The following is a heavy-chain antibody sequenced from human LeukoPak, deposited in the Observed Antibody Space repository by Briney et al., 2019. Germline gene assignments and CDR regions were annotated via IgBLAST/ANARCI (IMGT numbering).Heavy chain of an antibody. V-gene: IGHV3-33*06. CDR2: IWYDGSNK. CDR3: AKDRALEAPPRSLCDY. D-gene: IGHD3-10*01. Sequence: GGSLRLSCAASGFTFSSYGMHWVRQAPGKGLEWVAVIWYDGSNKYYADSVKGRFTISRDNSKNTLYLQMNSLRAEDTAVYYCAKDRALEAPPRSLCDYWGQGTLVTVSS. CDR1: GFTFSSYG. J-gene: IGHJ4*02.